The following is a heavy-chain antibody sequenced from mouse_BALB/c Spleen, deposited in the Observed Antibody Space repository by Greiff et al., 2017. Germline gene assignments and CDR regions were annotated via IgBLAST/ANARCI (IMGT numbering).Heavy chain of an antibody. J-gene: IGHJ2*01. CDR1: GYSFTGYF. D-gene: IGHD2-2*01. Sequence: VQLQQSGPELVKPGASVKISCKASGYSFTGYFMNWVMQSHGKSLEWIGRINPYNGDTFYNQKFKGKATLTVDKSSSTAHMELRSLASEDSAVYYCARGGGYGDYWGQGTTRTVSS. CDR3: ARGGGYGDY. V-gene: IGHV1-20*02. CDR2: INPYNGDT.